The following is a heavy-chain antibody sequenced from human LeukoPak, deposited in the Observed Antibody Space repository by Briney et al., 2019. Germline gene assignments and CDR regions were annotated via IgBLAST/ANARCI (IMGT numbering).Heavy chain of an antibody. CDR1: GYTLTELS. CDR3: ARGSY. Sequence: GASVKVSCKVSGYTLTELSMHWVRQAPGKGLEWMGGFDPEDGETIYAQKFQGRVTMTRDTSTSTVYMELSSLRSEDTAVYYCARGSYWGQGTLVTVSS. V-gene: IGHV1-24*01. D-gene: IGHD3-16*01. CDR2: FDPEDGET. J-gene: IGHJ4*02.